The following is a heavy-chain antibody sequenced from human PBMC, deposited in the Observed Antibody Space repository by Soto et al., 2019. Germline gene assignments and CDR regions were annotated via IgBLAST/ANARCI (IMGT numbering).Heavy chain of an antibody. CDR1: GFTVSSNY. CDR2: IYSGGRT. V-gene: IGHV3-53*01. Sequence: GRSLRLSCAASGFTVSSNYMNWVRPAPGKGLEWVSVIYSGGRTYYADSVKGRLTISRNNSKNTLYLQINSLRAEARAGFDCARDEYGMDVWGQGTTVTVSS. CDR3: ARDEYGMDV. J-gene: IGHJ6*02.